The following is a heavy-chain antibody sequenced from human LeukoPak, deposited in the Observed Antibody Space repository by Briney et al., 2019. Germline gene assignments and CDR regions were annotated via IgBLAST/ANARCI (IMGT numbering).Heavy chain of an antibody. CDR1: GGSFSGYY. V-gene: IGHV4-34*01. D-gene: IGHD3-10*01. CDR2: INHSGST. CDR3: ARGGATMVRGTSYYYMDV. J-gene: IGHJ6*03. Sequence: SETLSLTCAVYGGSFSGYYWSWIRQPPGKGLEWIGEINHSGSTTYNPSLKRRVTISVDTSKNQFSLKLSSVTAADTAVYYCARGGATMVRGTSYYYMDVWVKGTTVTVSS.